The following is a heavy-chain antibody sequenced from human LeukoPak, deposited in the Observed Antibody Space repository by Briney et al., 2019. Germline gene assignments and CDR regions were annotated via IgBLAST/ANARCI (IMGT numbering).Heavy chain of an antibody. Sequence: ASVKVSCKASGGTFSSYAISWVRQAPGQGLVWMGGIIPIFGTANYAQKFQGRVTITTDESTSTAYMELSSLRSEDTAVYYCARAKSGAFDIWGQGTMVTVSS. V-gene: IGHV1-69*05. CDR3: ARAKSGAFDI. J-gene: IGHJ3*02. D-gene: IGHD3-10*01. CDR1: GGTFSSYA. CDR2: IIPIFGTA.